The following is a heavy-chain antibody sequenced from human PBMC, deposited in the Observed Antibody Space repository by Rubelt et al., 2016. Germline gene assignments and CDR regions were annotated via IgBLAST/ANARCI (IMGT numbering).Heavy chain of an antibody. J-gene: IGHJ5*02. D-gene: IGHD3-9*01. CDR2: ISAYNGNT. V-gene: IGHV1-18*01. Sequence: APGQGLEWMGWISAYNGNTNYAQKLQGRVTMTTDTSTSTAYMELRSLRPDDTAVYYCARGPYDILTGYPVENWFDPWGQGTLVTVSS. CDR3: ARGPYDILTGYPVENWFDP.